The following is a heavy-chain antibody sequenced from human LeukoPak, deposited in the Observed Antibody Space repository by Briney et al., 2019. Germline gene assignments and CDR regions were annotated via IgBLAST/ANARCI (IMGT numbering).Heavy chain of an antibody. D-gene: IGHD3-22*01. CDR3: ATYTSSYSDY. CDR1: GFTFSNAW. Sequence: PGGALRLSCAASGFTFSNAWMSWVRQAPGKGLEGVGRIKSKSDGGTADFAAPLKGGFTMSRDDSKNALYLQMNSLKTEDTAVYYCATYTSSYSDYWGQGTLVTVSS. V-gene: IGHV3-15*01. J-gene: IGHJ4*02. CDR2: IKSKSDGGTA.